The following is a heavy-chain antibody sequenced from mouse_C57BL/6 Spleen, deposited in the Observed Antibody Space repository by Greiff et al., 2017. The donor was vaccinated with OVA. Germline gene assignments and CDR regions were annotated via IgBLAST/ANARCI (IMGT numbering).Heavy chain of an antibody. J-gene: IGHJ2*01. D-gene: IGHD1-1*02. CDR3: AKNKAFGGTYFDY. CDR2: IWRGGST. V-gene: IGHV2-5*01. CDR1: GFSLTSYG. Sequence: QVQLQQSGPGLVQPSQSLSITCTVSGFSLTSYGVHWVRQSPGKGLEWLGVIWRGGSTDYNAAFMSRLSITKDNSKSQVFFKMNSLQADDTAIYYCAKNKAFGGTYFDYWGQGTTLTVSS.